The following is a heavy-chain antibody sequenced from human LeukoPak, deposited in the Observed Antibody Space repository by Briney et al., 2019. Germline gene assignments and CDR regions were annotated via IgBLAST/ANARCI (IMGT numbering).Heavy chain of an antibody. V-gene: IGHV3-30*18. Sequence: GGSLRPSCAASGFTFSSYGMHWVRQAPGKGLEWVAVISYDGSNKYYADSVKGRFTISRDNSKNTLYLQMNSLRAEDTAVYYCAKEYQYSSPGHYYYYGMDVWGQGTTVTVSS. CDR3: AKEYQYSSPGHYYYYGMDV. D-gene: IGHD6-6*01. J-gene: IGHJ6*02. CDR2: ISYDGSNK. CDR1: GFTFSSYG.